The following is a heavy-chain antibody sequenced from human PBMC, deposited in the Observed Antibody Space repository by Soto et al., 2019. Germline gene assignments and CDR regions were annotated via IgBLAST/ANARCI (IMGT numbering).Heavy chain of an antibody. V-gene: IGHV3-7*03. J-gene: IGHJ6*02. CDR2: IKEDGSEK. CDR3: ARERGSGSYFPYYYYVMDV. Sequence: GGSLRLSCIASGFTFSTYWMNWVRQAPGKGLQWVANIKEDGSEKYYVDSVKGRFTISRDNAKNSLYLQMNSLRAEDTAVYYCARERGSGSYFPYYYYVMDVWGQGATVTVSS. CDR1: GFTFSTYW. D-gene: IGHD3-10*01.